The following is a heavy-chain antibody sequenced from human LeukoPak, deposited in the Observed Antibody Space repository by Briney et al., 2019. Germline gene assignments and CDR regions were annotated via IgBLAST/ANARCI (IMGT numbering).Heavy chain of an antibody. CDR1: GFIVGSNS. CDR3: ARENNFGSGMDV. J-gene: IGHJ6*02. V-gene: IGHV3-53*01. CDR2: IYSGGNT. Sequence: GGSLRLSCAASGFIVGSNSMNWVRRAPGEGLQWVSVIYSGGNTYYADAVKGRFTISRDNSKNTLYLQMNSLSAEDTAVYYCARENNFGSGMDVWGQGTTVTVSS. D-gene: IGHD3-10*01.